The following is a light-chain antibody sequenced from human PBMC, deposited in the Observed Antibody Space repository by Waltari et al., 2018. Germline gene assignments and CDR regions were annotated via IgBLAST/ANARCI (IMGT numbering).Light chain of an antibody. CDR3: QQSYSLVT. J-gene: IGKJ4*01. V-gene: IGKV1-39*01. Sequence: DIQMTQSPSSLSTSVGYRVTIPCRASQSIGKYLSWYQQKPGKAPKLLIYAASTLQSGVPSRFSGSGSGTDFTLTISSLQPEDFATYYCQQSYSLVTFGGGTKVESK. CDR1: QSIGKY. CDR2: AAS.